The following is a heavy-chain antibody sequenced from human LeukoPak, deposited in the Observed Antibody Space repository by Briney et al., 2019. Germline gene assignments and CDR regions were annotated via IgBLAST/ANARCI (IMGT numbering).Heavy chain of an antibody. CDR3: ARGRAFDI. J-gene: IGHJ3*02. Sequence: PGESLRLSCAASGFTFSSYAMHWVRQAPGKGLEWVAVISYDGSNKYYADSVKGRFTISRDNSKDTLYLQMNSLRAEDTAVYYCARGRAFDIWGQGTMVTVSS. CDR1: GFTFSSYA. CDR2: ISYDGSNK. V-gene: IGHV3-30*01.